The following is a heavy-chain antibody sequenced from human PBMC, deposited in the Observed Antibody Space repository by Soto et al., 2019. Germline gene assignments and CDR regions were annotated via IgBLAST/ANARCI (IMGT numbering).Heavy chain of an antibody. V-gene: IGHV1-18*01. CDR1: GYTFTSYG. Sequence: QVQLVQSGPEVKKPGASVKVSCKTSGYTFTSYGISWERQAPGQGLEWMGWISTYKGNANYAQKFQGRVTMTTDTSTSTAYMELRSLRSDDTAVYYCATRSPAFDYWGQGTLVTVSS. CDR2: ISTYKGNA. CDR3: ATRSPAFDY. J-gene: IGHJ4*02.